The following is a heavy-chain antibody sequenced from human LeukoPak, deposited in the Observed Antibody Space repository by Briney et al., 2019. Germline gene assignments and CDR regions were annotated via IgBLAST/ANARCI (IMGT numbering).Heavy chain of an antibody. D-gene: IGHD3-16*01. Sequence: PSETLSLTCTVSGGSISSSSYYWGWIRQPPGKGLEWIGSIYYSGSTYYNPSLKSRVTISVDTSKNQFSLKLSSVTAADTAVYYCAGLGSSKSYGMDVWGQGTTVTVSS. CDR1: GGSISSSSYY. CDR2: IYYSGST. CDR3: AGLGSSKSYGMDV. V-gene: IGHV4-39*01. J-gene: IGHJ6*02.